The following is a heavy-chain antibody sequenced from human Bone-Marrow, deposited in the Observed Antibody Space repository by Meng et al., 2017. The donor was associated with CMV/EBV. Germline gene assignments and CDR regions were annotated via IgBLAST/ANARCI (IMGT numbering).Heavy chain of an antibody. D-gene: IGHD3-9*01. CDR1: GFSFSAKY. V-gene: IGHV3-11*01. Sequence: GESLKISCAASGFSFSAKYMTWIRQVPGKGLEWVSYISPSGDTIWYADSVKGRFTISRDNAKNSLYLQMNSLRAEDTAVYYCASGGYDILTGLGWFDPWGQGTLVTVSS. CDR3: ASGGYDILTGLGWFDP. CDR2: ISPSGDTI. J-gene: IGHJ5*02.